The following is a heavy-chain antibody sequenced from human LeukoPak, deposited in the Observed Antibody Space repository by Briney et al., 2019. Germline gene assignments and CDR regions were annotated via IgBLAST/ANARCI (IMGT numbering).Heavy chain of an antibody. J-gene: IGHJ4*02. CDR2: IYHSGST. CDR1: GGSISSSNW. CDR3: ARLMLGYSYGFDY. V-gene: IGHV4-4*02. D-gene: IGHD5-18*01. Sequence: PSGTLSLTCAVSGGSISSSNWWSWVRQPPGKGLEWIGEIYHSGSTNYNPSLKSRVTISVDKSKNQFSLKLNPVTAADTAVYYCARLMLGYSYGFDYWGQGTLVTVSS.